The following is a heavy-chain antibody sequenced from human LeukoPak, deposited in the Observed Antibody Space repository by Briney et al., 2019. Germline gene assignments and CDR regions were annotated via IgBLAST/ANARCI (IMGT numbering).Heavy chain of an antibody. CDR1: GFTVSSNY. J-gene: IGHJ6*03. V-gene: IGHV3-53*01. Sequence: GGSLRLSCAASGFTVSSNYMSWVRQAPGKGLEWVSVIYSGGSTYYADSVKGRFTISRDNSKNTLYLQMNSLRAEDTAVYYCARDNSYGYYYYMDVWGKGTTVTISS. CDR2: IYSGGST. CDR3: ARDNSYGYYYYMDV. D-gene: IGHD5-18*01.